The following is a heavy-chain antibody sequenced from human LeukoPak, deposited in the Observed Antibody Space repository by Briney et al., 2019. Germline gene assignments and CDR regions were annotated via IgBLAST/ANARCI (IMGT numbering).Heavy chain of an antibody. V-gene: IGHV4-4*02. CDR2: IYHSGST. Sequence: PSGTLSLTCAVSGVSISSSNWWSWVRQPPGKGLEWTGEIYHSGSTNYNPSLKSRVTISVDKSKNQFSLKLSSVTAADTAVYYCARRYSGSYYPIADAFDIWGQGTMVTVSS. CDR1: GVSISSSNW. D-gene: IGHD1-26*01. J-gene: IGHJ3*02. CDR3: ARRYSGSYYPIADAFDI.